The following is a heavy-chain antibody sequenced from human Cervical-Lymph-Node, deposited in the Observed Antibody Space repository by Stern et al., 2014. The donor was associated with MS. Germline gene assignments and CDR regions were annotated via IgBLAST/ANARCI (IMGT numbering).Heavy chain of an antibody. Sequence: QVQLVQSGPGLVKPSQTLSLTCTVSGGSISSGGYYCSLIRPHPGKGLEWIGYIHHSGNTYYNPSLKSRLTISVDTSKNQFSLKLSPVTAADTAVYYCARDSGALTTVTTGSIDYWGQGTLVTVSS. CDR2: IHHSGNT. D-gene: IGHD4-17*01. J-gene: IGHJ4*02. CDR1: GGSISSGGYY. CDR3: ARDSGALTTVTTGSIDY. V-gene: IGHV4-31*03.